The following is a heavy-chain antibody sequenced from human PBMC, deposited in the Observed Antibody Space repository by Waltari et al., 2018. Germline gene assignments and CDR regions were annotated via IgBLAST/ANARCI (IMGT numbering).Heavy chain of an antibody. CDR3: AIQGVSVSAPSYWYVDL. J-gene: IGHJ2*01. CDR2: FDPEDGET. D-gene: IGHD6-6*01. Sequence: QVQLVQSGAEVKKPGASVKVSCKVSGYTLTELSMHWVRQAPGKGLEWMGGFDPEDGETIYAQKLQGRVTMTEDTYTDTAYMELSSLRSEDTAVYYCAIQGVSVSAPSYWYVDLWGRGTLVTVSS. V-gene: IGHV1-24*01. CDR1: GYTLTELS.